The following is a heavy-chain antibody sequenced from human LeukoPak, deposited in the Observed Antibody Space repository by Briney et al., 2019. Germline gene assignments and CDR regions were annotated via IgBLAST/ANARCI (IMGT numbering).Heavy chain of an antibody. J-gene: IGHJ4*02. D-gene: IGHD2-15*01. CDR3: ARQDYCSGGACYPYYFDY. CDR1: GGSISSYY. Sequence: PSETLSLTCTVSGGSISSYYRSWIRQPPGKGLEWIWYIYYSGSTNYNPSLKSRVTISLDTSKNQFSLKLSSVTAADTAVYYCARQDYCSGGACYPYYFDYWGQGTLVTVSS. V-gene: IGHV4-59*08. CDR2: IYYSGST.